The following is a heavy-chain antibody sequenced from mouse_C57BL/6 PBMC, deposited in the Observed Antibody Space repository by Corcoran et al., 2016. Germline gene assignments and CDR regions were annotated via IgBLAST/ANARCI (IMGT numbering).Heavy chain of an antibody. J-gene: IGHJ4*01. Sequence: QVQLQQSGAELVKPGASVKISCKASGYAFSSYWMNWVKQRPGKGLEWIGQIYPGDGDTNYNGKFKGKTTLTADKSSSTAYMQLSSLTSEDSAVYFCARKAGYGNCLGYWGQGTSVTVSS. CDR3: ARKAGYGNCLGY. CDR2: IYPGDGDT. D-gene: IGHD2-10*02. CDR1: GYAFSSYW. V-gene: IGHV1-80*01.